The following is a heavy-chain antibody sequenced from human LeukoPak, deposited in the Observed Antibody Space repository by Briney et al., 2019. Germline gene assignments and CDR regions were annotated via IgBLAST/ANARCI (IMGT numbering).Heavy chain of an antibody. CDR3: ARGGYYGSGNDFRFDP. D-gene: IGHD3-10*01. CDR2: IYYSGST. CDR1: GGSISSYY. J-gene: IGHJ5*02. Sequence: SETLSLTCTVPGGSISSYYWSWIRQPPGKGLEWIGYIYYSGSTNYNPSLKSRVTISVDTSKNQFSLKLTSVTAADTAVYLCARGGYYGSGNDFRFDPWGQGTLVTVSS. V-gene: IGHV4-59*01.